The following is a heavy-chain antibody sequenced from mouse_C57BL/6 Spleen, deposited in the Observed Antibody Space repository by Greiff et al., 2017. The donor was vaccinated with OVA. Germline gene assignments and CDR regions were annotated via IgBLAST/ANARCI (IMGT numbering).Heavy chain of an antibody. CDR3: ARSSYRYFDV. CDR1: GYTFTSYW. D-gene: IGHD1-1*01. Sequence: VQLQQPGAELVMPGASVKLSCKASGYTFTSYWMHWVKQRPGQGLEWIGEIDPSDSYTNYNQKFKGKSTLTADKSSSTAYMQLSSLTSEDSAVYYCARSSYRYFDVWGTGTTVTVSS. CDR2: IDPSDSYT. V-gene: IGHV1-69*01. J-gene: IGHJ1*03.